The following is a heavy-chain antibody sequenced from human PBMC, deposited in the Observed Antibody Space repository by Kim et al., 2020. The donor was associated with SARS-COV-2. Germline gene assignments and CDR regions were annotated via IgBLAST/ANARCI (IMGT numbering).Heavy chain of an antibody. CDR3: ARLVVYYDSSGDDAFDI. V-gene: IGHV5-10-1*01. CDR2: IDPSDSYT. J-gene: IGHJ3*02. CDR1: GYSFTSYW. D-gene: IGHD3-22*01. Sequence: GESLKISCKGSGYSFTSYWISWVRQMPGKGLEWMGRIDPSDSYTNYSPSFQGHVTISADKSISTAYLQWSSLKASDTAMYYCARLVVYYDSSGDDAFDIWGQGTMVTVSS.